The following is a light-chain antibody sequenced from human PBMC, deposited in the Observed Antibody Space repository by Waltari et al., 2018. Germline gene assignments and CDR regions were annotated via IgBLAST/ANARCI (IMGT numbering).Light chain of an antibody. CDR3: QQYYSTPRT. J-gene: IGKJ1*01. CDR1: QSVLYSSNNKNY. V-gene: IGKV4-1*01. CDR2: WAS. Sequence: DIVLTQSPDSLPVSLGERATGNCKSSQSVLYSSNNKNYLAWYQQKPGQPPKLLIYWASTRDSGVPDRFSGSGSGTDFTLTISSLQAEDVAVYYCQQYYSTPRTFGQGTKVEI.